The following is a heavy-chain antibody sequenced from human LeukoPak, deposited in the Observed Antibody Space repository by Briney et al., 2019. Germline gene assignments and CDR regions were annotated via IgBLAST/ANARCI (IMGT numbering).Heavy chain of an antibody. D-gene: IGHD3-10*01. J-gene: IGHJ4*02. Sequence: GESLKISCKCSGYSFTSFLIAWVRQMPGKGLEWMGIIYPGDSDTRYSPSFQGQVTISADKSISTAYLQWSSLKASDSAMYYCARRGSGLYYFEYWGQGTLVTVSS. CDR2: IYPGDSDT. V-gene: IGHV5-51*01. CDR1: GYSFTSFL. CDR3: ARRGSGLYYFEY.